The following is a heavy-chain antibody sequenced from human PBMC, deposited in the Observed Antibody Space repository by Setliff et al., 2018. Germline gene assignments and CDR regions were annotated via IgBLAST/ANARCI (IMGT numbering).Heavy chain of an antibody. CDR1: GGSISSSSHY. CDR3: ARDMGQPYYFES. J-gene: IGHJ4*02. Sequence: SETLSLTCTVSGGSISSSSHYWGWIRQPPGKGLEWIGSIYYTGSTYYNPSLKSRVTMSVDTSKRQFSLKLGSATAADTAVYYCARDMGQPYYFESWGLGTLVTIS. V-gene: IGHV4-39*07. D-gene: IGHD1-1*01. CDR2: IYYTGST.